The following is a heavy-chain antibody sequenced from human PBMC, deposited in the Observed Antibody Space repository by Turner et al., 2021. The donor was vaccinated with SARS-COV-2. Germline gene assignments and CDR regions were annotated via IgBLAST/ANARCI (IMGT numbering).Heavy chain of an antibody. J-gene: IGHJ6*02. CDR1: GYNFSDHY. Sequence: QLQLVQSGVEVKKPGASVKVSCRASGYNFSDHYIHWVRQAPGQGLEWMGWINPDNGDSYHAQKFQGRITMTRDTSLNTAYMELITLRSDDTAEYYCSMGRDDLNMHVWGQGTMVIVSS. CDR2: INPDNGDS. D-gene: IGHD1-1*01. CDR3: SMGRDDLNMHV. V-gene: IGHV1-2*02.